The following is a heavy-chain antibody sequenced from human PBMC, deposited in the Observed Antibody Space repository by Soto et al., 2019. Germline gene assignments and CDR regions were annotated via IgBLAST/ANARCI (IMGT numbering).Heavy chain of an antibody. V-gene: IGHV1-3*01. Sequence: ASVKVSCKASGYTFTSYAMHWVRQAPGQRLEWMGWIDAGNGNTKYSQKFQGRVTITRDKSASTAYMELSSLRSEDTAVYYCARVAAAGRGWFDPWGQGTLVTVSS. CDR1: GYTFTSYA. J-gene: IGHJ5*02. D-gene: IGHD6-13*01. CDR3: ARVAAAGRGWFDP. CDR2: IDAGNGNT.